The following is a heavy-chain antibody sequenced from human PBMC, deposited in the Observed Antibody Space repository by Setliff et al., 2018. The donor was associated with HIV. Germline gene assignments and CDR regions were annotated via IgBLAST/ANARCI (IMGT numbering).Heavy chain of an antibody. CDR2: IYSDGTSP. CDR3: ASVYYSADWYDD. J-gene: IGHJ5*02. V-gene: IGHV3-74*01. D-gene: IGHD2-15*01. Sequence: PGGSLRLSCVGSGFTFGSHWMHWVRQSPGKGLVWISRIYSDGTSPWYADSVKGRFTISRDNAKNTVYLQMNRLRAEDTAIYYCASVYYSADWYDDWGRGTLVTVSS. CDR1: GFTFGSHW.